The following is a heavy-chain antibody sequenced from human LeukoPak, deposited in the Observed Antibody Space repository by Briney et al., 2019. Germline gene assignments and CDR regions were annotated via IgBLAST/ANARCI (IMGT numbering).Heavy chain of an antibody. V-gene: IGHV1-2*02. CDR2: INPNSGGT. J-gene: IGHJ6*03. CDR1: GYTFTGYY. D-gene: IGHD2-21*01. Sequence: ASVKVSCKASGYTFTGYYMNWVRQAPGQGLEWMGWINPNSGGTNYAQKFQGRVTMTRDTSISTAYMELSRLRSDDTAVYYCARGGTPSYYYYMDVWGKGTTVTVSS. CDR3: ARGGTPSYYYYMDV.